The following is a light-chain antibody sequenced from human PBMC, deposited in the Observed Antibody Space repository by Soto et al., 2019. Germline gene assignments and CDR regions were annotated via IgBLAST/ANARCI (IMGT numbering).Light chain of an antibody. CDR3: QQYNNWPPLT. Sequence: EIVLTQSPATLSVSPGERATLSCRASQSVSDNLAWYQQKPGQAPRHLIYGASTRATGIPARFSGSGSGTEFTLTISNLQSEDFAVYYCQQYNNWPPLTFGGGTKVEIK. J-gene: IGKJ4*01. V-gene: IGKV3-15*01. CDR2: GAS. CDR1: QSVSDN.